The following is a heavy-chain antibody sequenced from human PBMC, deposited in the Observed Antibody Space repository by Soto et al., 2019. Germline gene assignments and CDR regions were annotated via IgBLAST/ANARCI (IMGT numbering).Heavy chain of an antibody. CDR3: GRGGYDYGRWFDP. J-gene: IGHJ5*02. CDR2: IYYSGST. CDR1: GGSISSSSYY. Sequence: SETLSLTCTVSGGSISSSSYYWGWIRQPPGKGLEWIGSIYYSGSTYYNPSLKSRVTISVDTSKNQFSLKLSSVTAADTAVYYFGRGGYDYGRWFDPWGQGTLVTVSS. V-gene: IGHV4-39*01. D-gene: IGHD5-12*01.